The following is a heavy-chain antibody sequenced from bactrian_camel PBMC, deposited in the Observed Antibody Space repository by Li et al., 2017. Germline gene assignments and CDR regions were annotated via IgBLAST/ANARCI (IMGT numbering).Heavy chain of an antibody. CDR1: GRARSIEC. Sequence: HVQLVESGGGSVQAGGPLRLSCAASGRARSIECMGWFRQVAGREREVVASIDSDGITTTYGDSVKGRFSIAKDNARNILYLHMDNLKPEDTAMYYCAAGHCAGGHCACSLSLYDYVDWGQQGTQVTVS. J-gene: IGHJ4*01. V-gene: IGHV3S54*01. D-gene: IGHD4*01. CDR2: IDSDGITT.